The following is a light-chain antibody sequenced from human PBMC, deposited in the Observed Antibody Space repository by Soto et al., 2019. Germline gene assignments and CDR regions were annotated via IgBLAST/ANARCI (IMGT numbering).Light chain of an antibody. CDR3: QAWDSTII. CDR2: QDN. Sequence: SYELTQPPSVSVSPGQTASITCSGDKLGDKYACWYQQKPGQSPVLLIYQDNKRPSGIPERFSGSNSGNTATLTISGTQAIDEADYYCQAWDSTIIFGGGTQLTVL. V-gene: IGLV3-1*01. CDR1: KLGDKY. J-gene: IGLJ2*01.